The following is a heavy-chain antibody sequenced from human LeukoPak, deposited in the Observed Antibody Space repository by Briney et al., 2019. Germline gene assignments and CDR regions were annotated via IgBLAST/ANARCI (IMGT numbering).Heavy chain of an antibody. CDR2: IQYNGPP. J-gene: IGHJ4*02. CDR1: GGSVSIGRYQ. V-gene: IGHV4-61*01. CDR3: ARRKADRPRNYYIDY. D-gene: IGHD6-6*01. Sequence: SETLSLTCTVSGGSVSIGRYQWSWVRRPPGPGLEWIGDIQYNGPPAYNPSLQNRVIILRDESRNQFSLRLSSVTAADTAVYFCARRKADRPRNYYIDYWGQGILVTVSS.